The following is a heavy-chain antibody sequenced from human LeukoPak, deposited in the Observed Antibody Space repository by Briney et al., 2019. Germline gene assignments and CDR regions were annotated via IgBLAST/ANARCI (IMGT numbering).Heavy chain of an antibody. CDR3: ARHSPTRLLRLWYFQH. Sequence: SETLSLTCTVSGGSISSCYWSWIRQPPGKGLEWIGYIYYSGSTNYNPSLKSRVTISVDTSKNQFSLKLSSVTAADTAVYYCARHSPTRLLRLWYFQHWGQGTLVTVSS. CDR1: GGSISSCY. CDR2: IYYSGST. D-gene: IGHD4-17*01. J-gene: IGHJ1*01. V-gene: IGHV4-59*08.